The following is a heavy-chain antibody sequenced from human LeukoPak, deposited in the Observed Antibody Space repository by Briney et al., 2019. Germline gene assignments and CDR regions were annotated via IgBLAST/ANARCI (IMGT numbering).Heavy chain of an antibody. J-gene: IGHJ4*02. CDR2: ISYDGSNK. V-gene: IGHV3-30*18. Sequence: GGSLRLSCAASGFTFSSYGMHWVRQAPGKGLEWVAVISYDGSNKYYADSVKGRFTISRDNSKNTLYLQMNSLRAEDTAVYYCAKSLPDSSGYPDYWGQGTLVTVSS. D-gene: IGHD3-22*01. CDR1: GFTFSSYG. CDR3: AKSLPDSSGYPDY.